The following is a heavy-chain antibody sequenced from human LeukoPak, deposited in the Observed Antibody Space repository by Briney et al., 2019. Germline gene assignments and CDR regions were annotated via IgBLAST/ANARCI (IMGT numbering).Heavy chain of an antibody. V-gene: IGHV3-30*02. CDR2: IRYDGSNK. J-gene: IGHJ3*01. CDR3: XXXXXXTXXXXXAXXF. Sequence: XGMXWXRQAPGXXXXGVAFIRYDGSNKYYADSVKGRFTISRDNAKKSMFLQMNSLRTDDMAVYYCXXXXXXTXXXXXAXXFWGQGTXVTISS. CDR1: XG.